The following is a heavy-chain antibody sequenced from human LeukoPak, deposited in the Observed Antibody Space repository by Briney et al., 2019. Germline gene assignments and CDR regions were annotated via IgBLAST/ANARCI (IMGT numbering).Heavy chain of an antibody. Sequence: SETLSLTCAVYGGSFSGYYWSWIRQPPGKGLEWIGEINHSGSTNYNPCLKSRVTISVDTSKNQFSLKLSSVTAADTAVYYCASNHAYDYVWGSYRYRSGAFDIWGQGTMVTVSS. D-gene: IGHD3-16*02. J-gene: IGHJ3*02. CDR1: GGSFSGYY. CDR2: INHSGST. V-gene: IGHV4-34*01. CDR3: ASNHAYDYVWGSYRYRSGAFDI.